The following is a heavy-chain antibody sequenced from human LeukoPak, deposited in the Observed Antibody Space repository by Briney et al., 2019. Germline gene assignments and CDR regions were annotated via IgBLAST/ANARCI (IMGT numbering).Heavy chain of an antibody. V-gene: IGHV1-24*01. D-gene: IGHD3-22*01. Sequence: ASVKVSCKVSGYTLTELSVHWVRQAPGKGLGWMGGFDPEDGETIYAQKFQGRVTMTEDTSTDTAYMELSSLRSEDTAVYYCATEGTDYYDSSGPYYFDYWGQGTLVTVSS. CDR2: FDPEDGET. CDR3: ATEGTDYYDSSGPYYFDY. J-gene: IGHJ4*02. CDR1: GYTLTELS.